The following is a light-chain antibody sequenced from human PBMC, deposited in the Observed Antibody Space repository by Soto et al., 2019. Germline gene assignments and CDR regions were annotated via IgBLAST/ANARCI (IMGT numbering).Light chain of an antibody. J-gene: IGKJ2*01. CDR3: QQRSTWPPGYT. V-gene: IGKV3-11*01. CDR2: DTS. CDR1: QRLSTY. Sequence: DIVLTQSPATLSLSPGERATLSCRASQRLSTYFAWYQQKPGQAPRLLIYDTSKRATGVPTRFSGSGSGTDFALTITSLEPEDFALYYCQQRSTWPPGYTFGQGTKLAIK.